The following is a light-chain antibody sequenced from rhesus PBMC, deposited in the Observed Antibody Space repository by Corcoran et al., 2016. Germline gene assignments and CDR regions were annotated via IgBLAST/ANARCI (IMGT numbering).Light chain of an antibody. V-gene: IGKV1S9*01. J-gene: IGKJ4*01. CDR2: RAS. Sequence: DIQMTQSPSSLSASVGDRVTITCQASQSLSNFVNWYQQKPGTNPKLLIYRASSLQSGIPSRFRGSGSGTDFTLTISSLQPEDFATYYCQQGYNYPLTFGGGTKVELK. CDR1: QSLSNF. CDR3: QQGYNYPLT.